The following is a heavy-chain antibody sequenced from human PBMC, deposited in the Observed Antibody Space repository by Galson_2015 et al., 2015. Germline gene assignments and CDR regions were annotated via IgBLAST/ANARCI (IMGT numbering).Heavy chain of an antibody. J-gene: IGHJ4*02. CDR3: ARERSWLGLDY. CDR2: IYYSGST. Sequence: GSISSYYWSWIRQPPGKGLEWIGYIYYSGSTNYNPSLKSRVTISVDTSKNQFSLKLSSVTAADTAVYYCARERSWLGLDYWGQGTLVTVSS. V-gene: IGHV4-59*01. CDR1: GSISSYY. D-gene: IGHD6-19*01.